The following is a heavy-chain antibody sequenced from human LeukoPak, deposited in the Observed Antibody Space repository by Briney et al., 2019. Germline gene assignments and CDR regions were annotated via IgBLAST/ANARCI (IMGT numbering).Heavy chain of an antibody. CDR2: IYSNGNT. CDR1: GGSISSSGHY. J-gene: IGHJ4*02. D-gene: IGHD4-17*01. V-gene: IGHV4-39*07. Sequence: SETVSLTGSVSGGSISSSGHYWGWLRQSPEKGLDWIGSIYSNGNTYYNPSVKSRVTISVDTSKNQFSRKLTSVTAAETAVYYCARSATVTTGYFDYWGQGALVTVSS. CDR3: ARSATVTTGYFDY.